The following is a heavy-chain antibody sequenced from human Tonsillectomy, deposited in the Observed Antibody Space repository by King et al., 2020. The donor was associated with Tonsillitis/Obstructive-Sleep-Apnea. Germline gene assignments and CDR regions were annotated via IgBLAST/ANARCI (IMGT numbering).Heavy chain of an antibody. CDR1: GYSFSNYW. V-gene: IGHV5-51*03. CDR3: ARGTWLQLGSN. J-gene: IGHJ4*02. D-gene: IGHD5-24*01. Sequence: EVQLVESGAEVKKPGESLNISCKGSGYSFSNYWIGWVRQMPGKGLEWVAIIYPGDSDTRYSPSFQGQVTISADKSLSTAYPEWGSLKSSYTAMYYCARGTWLQLGSNWGQGTLVTVSS. CDR2: IYPGDSDT.